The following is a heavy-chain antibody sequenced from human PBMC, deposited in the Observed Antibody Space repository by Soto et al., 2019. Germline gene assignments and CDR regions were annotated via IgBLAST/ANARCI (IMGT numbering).Heavy chain of an antibody. CDR2: MNPNCGNT. J-gene: IGHJ4*02. V-gene: IGHV1-8*02. Sequence: QVQLVQSGAEVREPGASVKVSCKASGYTFTSSDINWVRQAPGQGLEWMGWMNPNCGNTGYAQKFQGRVTMTRNTSISTAYMELSRLSSEDTAMYFCARGLDGAPDYWGQGTLVTVSS. CDR1: GYTFTSSD. CDR3: ARGLDGAPDY.